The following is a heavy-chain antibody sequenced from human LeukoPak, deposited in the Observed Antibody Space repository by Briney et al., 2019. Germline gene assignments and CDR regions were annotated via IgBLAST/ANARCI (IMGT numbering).Heavy chain of an antibody. CDR2: IYYSGST. CDR1: GGSISSSSYY. D-gene: IGHD3-22*01. CDR3: ASPKYYYDSSGYYDTWFDP. V-gene: IGHV4-39*01. J-gene: IGHJ5*02. Sequence: PETLSLTCTVSGGSISSSSYYWGWIRQPPGKGLEWIGSIYYSGSTYYNPSLKSRVTISVDTSKNQFSLKLSSVTAADTAVYYCASPKYYYDSSGYYDTWFDPWGQGTLVTVSS.